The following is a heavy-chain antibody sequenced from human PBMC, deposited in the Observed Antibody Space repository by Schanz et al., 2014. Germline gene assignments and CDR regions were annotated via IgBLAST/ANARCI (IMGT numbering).Heavy chain of an antibody. V-gene: IGHV3-23*01. D-gene: IGHD3-22*01. CDR2: ISGSGGTT. J-gene: IGHJ4*02. CDR3: AKGRRGYFDSSGSYWGTFDF. Sequence: EVQLLESGGGLVQPGGSLRLSCAASGFTFSTYAMSWVRQAPGKGLEWVSAISGSGGTTHYADSVEGRFTISRVNSKNTLYLRMKGLRAEDTAVYYCAKGRRGYFDSSGSYWGTFDFWGQGTLVSVSS. CDR1: GFTFSTYA.